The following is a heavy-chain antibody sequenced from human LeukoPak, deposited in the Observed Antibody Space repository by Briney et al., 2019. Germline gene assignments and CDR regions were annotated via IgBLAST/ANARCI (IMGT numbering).Heavy chain of an antibody. D-gene: IGHD1-26*01. CDR1: GYSISSGYY. J-gene: IGHJ6*03. V-gene: IGHV4-38-2*02. CDR3: ARVGATTSGLYYYYYMDV. CDR2: IYHSGST. Sequence: SETLSLTCTVSGYSISSGYYWGWIRQPPGKGLEWIGSIYHSGSTYYNPSLKSRVTISVDTSKNQFSLKLSSVTAADTAVYYCARVGATTSGLYYYYYMDVWGKGTTVTISS.